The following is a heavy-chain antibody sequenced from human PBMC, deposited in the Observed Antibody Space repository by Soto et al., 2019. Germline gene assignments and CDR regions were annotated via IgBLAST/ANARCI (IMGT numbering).Heavy chain of an antibody. D-gene: IGHD3-22*01. CDR1: GFSLSTSGVG. J-gene: IGHJ3*02. CDR3: VYSSGYSWALDI. V-gene: IGHV2-5*02. CDR2: IYWDDDK. Sequence: QITLKESGPTLVKPTQTLTLTCTFSGFSLSTSGVGVGWVRQPPGKALEWLALIYWDDDKRYSPSLKRRLTISKDTSNNQVVLTMTDMDPVDTATYSCVYSSGYSWALDIWGQGTVVIVSS.